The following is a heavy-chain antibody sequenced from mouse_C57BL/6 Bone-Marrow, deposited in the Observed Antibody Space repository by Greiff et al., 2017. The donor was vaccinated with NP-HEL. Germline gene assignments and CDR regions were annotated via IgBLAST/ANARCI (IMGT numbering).Heavy chain of an antibody. CDR3: ARRFPRSCFDV. J-gene: IGHJ1*03. CDR2: ISNGGGSN. V-gene: IGHV5-12*01. CDR1: GFTFSDYY. Sequence: EVKLMESGGGLVQPGGSLKLSCAASGFTFSDYYMYWVRQTPEKRLAWVAYISNGGGSNYYPDTVKGRFTISSDNAKKPLYLQMSRLKSEDTAMYYCARRFPRSCFDVWGTGTTVTVSS.